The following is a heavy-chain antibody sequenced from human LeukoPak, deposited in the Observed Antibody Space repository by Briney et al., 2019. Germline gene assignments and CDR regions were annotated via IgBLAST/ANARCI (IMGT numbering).Heavy chain of an antibody. D-gene: IGHD1-26*01. V-gene: IGHV4-59*01. J-gene: IGHJ4*02. Sequence: SETLSLTCTVSGGSINSYYWSWIRQPPGKGLEWIAYIYYSGSTSYNPSLTSRVTISVDTSKNQFSLKLTSVTAADTAMYYCARLFHPALSGNYPFDYWGQGTLVTVSS. CDR1: GGSINSYY. CDR2: IYYSGST. CDR3: ARLFHPALSGNYPFDY.